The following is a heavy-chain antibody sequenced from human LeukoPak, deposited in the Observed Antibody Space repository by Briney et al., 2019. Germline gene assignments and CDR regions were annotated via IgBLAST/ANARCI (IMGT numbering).Heavy chain of an antibody. V-gene: IGHV3-21*01. CDR2: ISGNDNYI. J-gene: IGHJ6*02. Sequence: TGGSLRLSCAASGFTFSNYRMNWVRQAPGKGLEWLSSISGNDNYILYADSVKGRFTISRDNAKNSLYLQMNTLRAEDTAVYYCARDQIAAARYGMDVWGQGTTVTVSS. CDR1: GFTFSNYR. D-gene: IGHD6-13*01. CDR3: ARDQIAAARYGMDV.